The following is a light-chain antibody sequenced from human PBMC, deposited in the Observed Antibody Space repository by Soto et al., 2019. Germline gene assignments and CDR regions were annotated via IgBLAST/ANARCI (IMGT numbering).Light chain of an antibody. J-gene: IGKJ1*01. V-gene: IGKV3-20*01. Sequence: EIVMTQPPATLSVSPGERATLSCRASQTVSTNYLAWYQQKPGQAPRLLIYGASKRATGIPDRFSGSGSGTDFTLTISRLEPEDFAVYCCQQYGSSPRTFGQGTKVDIK. CDR2: GAS. CDR3: QQYGSSPRT. CDR1: QTVSTNY.